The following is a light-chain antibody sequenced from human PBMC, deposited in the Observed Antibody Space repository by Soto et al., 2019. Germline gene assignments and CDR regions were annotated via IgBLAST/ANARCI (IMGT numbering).Light chain of an antibody. CDR1: SSDVGGYNY. CDR3: GTWDSSLSAVV. CDR2: DVS. J-gene: IGLJ2*01. V-gene: IGLV2-11*01. Sequence: QSALTQPRSVSGSPGQSVTISCTGTSSDVGGYNYVSWYQQHPGKAPKLMIYDVSRRPSGVPDCFSGSKSGNTASLTISGLQTGDEADYYCGTWDSSLSAVVFGGGTKLTVL.